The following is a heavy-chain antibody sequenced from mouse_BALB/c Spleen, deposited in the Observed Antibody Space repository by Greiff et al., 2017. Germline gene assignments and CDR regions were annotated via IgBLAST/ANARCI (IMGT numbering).Heavy chain of an antibody. Sequence: EVKLVESGGGLVKPGGSLKLSCAASGFTFSDYYMYWVRQTPEKRLEWVATISDGGSYTYYPDSVKGRFTISRDNAKNNLYLQMSSLKSEDTAMYYCARVGLRQGDYWGQGTTLTVSS. J-gene: IGHJ2*01. CDR1: GFTFSDYY. D-gene: IGHD2-2*01. CDR2: ISDGGSYT. CDR3: ARVGLRQGDY. V-gene: IGHV5-4*02.